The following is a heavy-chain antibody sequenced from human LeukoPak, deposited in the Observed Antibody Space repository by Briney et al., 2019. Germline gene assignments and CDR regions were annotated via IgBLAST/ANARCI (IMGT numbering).Heavy chain of an antibody. CDR2: INHSGST. J-gene: IGHJ4*02. Sequence: SETLSLTCADYGGSFSGYYWSWIRQPPGKGLEWIGEINHSGSTNYNPSLKSRVTISVDTSKNQFSLKLSSVTAADTAVYYCARALRGRQFDYWGQGTLVTVSS. CDR3: ARALRGRQFDY. CDR1: GGSFSGYY. V-gene: IGHV4-34*01.